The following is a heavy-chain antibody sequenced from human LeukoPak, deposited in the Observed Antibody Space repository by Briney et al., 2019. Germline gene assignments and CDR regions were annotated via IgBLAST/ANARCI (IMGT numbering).Heavy chain of an antibody. Sequence: GESLKISCKGSGYSFTSYWVGWVRQMPGKGLEWMGIIYPGDSDTRYSPSFQGQVTISADKSISTAYLQWSSLKASDTAMYYCARLDDFWSGYLELDYWGQGTLVTVSS. D-gene: IGHD3-3*01. CDR3: ARLDDFWSGYLELDY. V-gene: IGHV5-51*01. CDR2: IYPGDSDT. CDR1: GYSFTSYW. J-gene: IGHJ4*02.